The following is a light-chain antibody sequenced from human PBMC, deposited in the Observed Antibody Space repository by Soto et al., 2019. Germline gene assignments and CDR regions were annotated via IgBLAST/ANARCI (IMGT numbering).Light chain of an antibody. CDR1: QSVSSY. Sequence: EIVLTQSPATLSLSPGERATPSCRASQSVSSYLAWYQQKPGQAPRLLIYDASNRATGIPARFSGSGSGTDFTLTISSLEPEDFAVYYCQQRSNWPKTFGGGTKV. V-gene: IGKV3-11*01. CDR2: DAS. CDR3: QQRSNWPKT. J-gene: IGKJ4*01.